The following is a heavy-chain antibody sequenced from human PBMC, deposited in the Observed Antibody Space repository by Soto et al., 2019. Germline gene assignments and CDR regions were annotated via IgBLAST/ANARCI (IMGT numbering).Heavy chain of an antibody. CDR3: TRLGSSGDLDY. V-gene: IGHV3-73*01. J-gene: IGHJ4*02. CDR1: GFTFSGSA. Sequence: GGSLRLSCAASGFTFSGSAMHWVRQASGKGLEWVGRIRSKANSYATAYAASVKGRFTISRDDSKNTAYLQMNSLKTEDTAVYYCTRLGSSGDLDYWGQGTLVTVSS. CDR2: IRSKANSYAT. D-gene: IGHD7-27*01.